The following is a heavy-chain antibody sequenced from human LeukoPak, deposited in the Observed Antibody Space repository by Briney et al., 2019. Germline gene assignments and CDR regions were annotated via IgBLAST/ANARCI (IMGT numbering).Heavy chain of an antibody. D-gene: IGHD5-18*01. V-gene: IGHV1-8*01. CDR2: RNRKIVYT. J-gene: IGHJ4*02. CDR3: ARGSGYHYEILDY. CDR1: GYTVSSYG. Sequence: ASVKVSCKCSGYTVSSYGINWVRQATRQRPEWMRWRNRKIVYTGSAQNFQGRITRTRKSFVSTVYQEPRSLSSETTAVSYVARGSGYHYEILDYWGQGTLVTVSS.